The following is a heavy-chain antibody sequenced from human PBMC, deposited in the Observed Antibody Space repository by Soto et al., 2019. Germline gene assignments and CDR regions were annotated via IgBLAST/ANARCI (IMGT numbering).Heavy chain of an antibody. CDR2: IIPILGIA. V-gene: IGHV1-69*02. CDR1: GGTFSSYT. Sequence: SVKVSCKASGGTFSSYTISWVRQAPGQGLEWMGRIIPILGIANYAQKFQGRVTITADKSTSTAYMELRSLRSDDTAMYYCARGGFYDSSGARNYYYYGMNVWGQGTTVTVSS. CDR3: ARGGFYDSSGARNYYYYGMNV. J-gene: IGHJ6*02. D-gene: IGHD3-22*01.